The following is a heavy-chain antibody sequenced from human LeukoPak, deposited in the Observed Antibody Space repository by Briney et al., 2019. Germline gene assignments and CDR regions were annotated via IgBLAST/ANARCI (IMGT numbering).Heavy chain of an antibody. CDR3: AREKDYTRDAFDM. D-gene: IGHD4-11*01. Sequence: GGSLRLSCAASGFTFSSYEMNWVRQAPGKGLERVSYISTGGSTIKYADSVKGRFTVSRDNAKNSLPVQMNSLRAEDTAVYYCAREKDYTRDAFDMWGQGTMVTVSS. V-gene: IGHV3-48*03. CDR2: ISTGGSTI. CDR1: GFTFSSYE. J-gene: IGHJ3*02.